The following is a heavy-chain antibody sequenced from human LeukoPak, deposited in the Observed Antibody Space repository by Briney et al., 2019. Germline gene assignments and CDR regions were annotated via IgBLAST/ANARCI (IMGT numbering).Heavy chain of an antibody. CDR1: GGSISSISYY. CDR3: ARHCPQYYYDSSGYYACFDY. Sequence: SETLSLTRTVSGGSISSISYYWGWIRQPPGKGLEWIGSIYYSGSTYYNPSLKSRVTISVDTSKNQFSLKLSSVTAADTAVYYCARHCPQYYYDSSGYYACFDYWGQGTLVTVSS. D-gene: IGHD3-22*01. V-gene: IGHV4-39*01. J-gene: IGHJ4*02. CDR2: IYYSGST.